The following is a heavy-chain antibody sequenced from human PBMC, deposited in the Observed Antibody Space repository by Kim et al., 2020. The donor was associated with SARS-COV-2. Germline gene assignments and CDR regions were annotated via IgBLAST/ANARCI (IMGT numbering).Heavy chain of an antibody. J-gene: IGHJ6*03. Sequence: ASVKVSCKASGYTFTSYAMHWVRQAPGQRLEWMGWINAGNGNTKYSQKFQGRVTITRDTSASTAYMELSSLRSEDTAVYYCARENAPRYCSSTSCPRGTYYYYMDVWGKGTTVTVSS. CDR2: INAGNGNT. V-gene: IGHV1-3*01. CDR3: ARENAPRYCSSTSCPRGTYYYYMDV. D-gene: IGHD2-2*01. CDR1: GYTFTSYA.